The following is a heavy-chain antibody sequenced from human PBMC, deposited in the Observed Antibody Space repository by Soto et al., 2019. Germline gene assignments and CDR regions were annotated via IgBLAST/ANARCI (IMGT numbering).Heavy chain of an antibody. Sequence: QVQLQQWGAGLLKPSETLSLTCAVYGGSFSGYYWNWIRQPPGKGLEWIGEINHSGSTNYNPSLKSRVTISVDTSKTQFSLRLSSVTAADTAVYYCARGYGRHFDYWGQGTLVTVSS. D-gene: IGHD3-10*01. J-gene: IGHJ4*02. CDR1: GGSFSGYY. CDR3: ARGYGRHFDY. V-gene: IGHV4-34*01. CDR2: INHSGST.